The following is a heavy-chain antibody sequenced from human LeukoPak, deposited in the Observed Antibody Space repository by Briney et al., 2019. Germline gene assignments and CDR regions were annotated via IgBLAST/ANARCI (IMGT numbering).Heavy chain of an antibody. J-gene: IGHJ4*02. CDR1: GFTFSDSA. CDR2: IRTQANNDAT. V-gene: IGHV3-73*01. D-gene: IGHD3-9*01. CDR3: AGDYNSLTGLNY. Sequence: GGSLRLSCAASGFTFSDSAMHWVRQASGKGLERLGRIRTQANNDATAYGASVKGRFIISRDDSRNTAYLQMNSLKTEDTAVYYCAGDYNSLTGLNYWGQGTLVTVSS.